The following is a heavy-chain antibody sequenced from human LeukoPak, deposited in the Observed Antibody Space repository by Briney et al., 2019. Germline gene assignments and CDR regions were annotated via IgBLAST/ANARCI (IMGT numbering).Heavy chain of an antibody. CDR3: ARRGYCSSTSCYEYWFDP. D-gene: IGHD2-2*01. CDR1: GGSISSYY. Sequence: PSETLSLTCTVSGGSISSYYWNWIRQPPGKGLEWIGYIYYSGRTNYNPSLKSRLTISVDTSKNQFSLKLSSVTATDTAVYYCARRGYCSSTSCYEYWFDPWGQGTLVTVSS. CDR2: IYYSGRT. J-gene: IGHJ5*02. V-gene: IGHV4-59*08.